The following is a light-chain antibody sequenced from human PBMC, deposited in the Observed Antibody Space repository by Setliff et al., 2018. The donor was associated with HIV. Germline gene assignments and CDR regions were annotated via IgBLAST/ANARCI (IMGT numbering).Light chain of an antibody. V-gene: IGLV2-14*01. J-gene: IGLJ1*01. Sequence: QSPLTQPASVSGSPGQSITISRTGTSSDVGGYSYVSWYQQHPGKAPKLIIYEVRNRPSGVSNRFSGSKSGNTASLTISGLQAEDEADYYCSSYAITNTLPFGTGTKVTVL. CDR3: SSYAITNTLP. CDR2: EVR. CDR1: SSDVGGYSY.